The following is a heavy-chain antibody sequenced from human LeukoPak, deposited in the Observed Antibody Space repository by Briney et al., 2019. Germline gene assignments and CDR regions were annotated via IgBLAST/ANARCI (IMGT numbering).Heavy chain of an antibody. J-gene: IGHJ4*02. V-gene: IGHV5-10-1*01. Sequence: AESKNISSKGSGNSSTSYWISWVRQMRGKGLEWMGRIDPSDSYTNYSPSFQGHVTISADKSISTAYLQWSSLKASDTAMYYCARDTYSSSEFWGQGTLVTVSS. CDR2: IDPSDSYT. D-gene: IGHD6-6*01. CDR1: GNSSTSYW. CDR3: ARDTYSSSEF.